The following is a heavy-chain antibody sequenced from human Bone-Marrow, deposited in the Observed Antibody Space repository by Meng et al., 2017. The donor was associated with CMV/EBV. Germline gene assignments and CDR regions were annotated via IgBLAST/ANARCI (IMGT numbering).Heavy chain of an antibody. D-gene: IGHD6-19*01. V-gene: IGHV4-4*02. Sequence: TMAVSVGSISSNRWWSCVRQPPGKGLEWIGDVYHSGSTNYNPSLKSRVTISVDKSKNQFSLKLNSVTAADTAVYYCATSIAVAAFDYWGQGALVTVSS. CDR1: VGSISSNRW. CDR3: ATSIAVAAFDY. J-gene: IGHJ4*02. CDR2: VYHSGST.